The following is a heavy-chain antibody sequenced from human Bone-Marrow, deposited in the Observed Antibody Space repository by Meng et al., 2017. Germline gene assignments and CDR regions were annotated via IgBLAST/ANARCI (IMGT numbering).Heavy chain of an antibody. CDR3: ARLIGYCGGDCYRQSDAFDI. Sequence: GESLKISCKGSGYSFTSYWIGWVRQMPGKGLEWMGIIYPGDSDTRYSPSFQGQVTISADKSISTAYLQWSSLKASDTAMYYCARLIGYCGGDCYRQSDAFDIWGQGKMVTVSS. CDR1: GYSFTSYW. V-gene: IGHV5-51*01. J-gene: IGHJ3*02. D-gene: IGHD2-21*02. CDR2: IYPGDSDT.